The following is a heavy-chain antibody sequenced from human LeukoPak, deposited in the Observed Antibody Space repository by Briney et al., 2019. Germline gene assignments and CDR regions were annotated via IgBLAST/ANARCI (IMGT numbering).Heavy chain of an antibody. J-gene: IGHJ4*02. CDR2: IKQDGSEK. V-gene: IGHV3-7*01. CDR3: ARSRGTTSWYYYDSSGYYLDY. CDR1: GFTFSSYW. Sequence: GGFLRLSCAASGFTFSSYWMSWVRQAPGKGLEWVANIKQDGSEKYYVDSVKGRFTISRDNAKNSLYLQMNSLRAEDTAVYYCARSRGTTSWYYYDSSGYYLDYWGQGTLVTVSS. D-gene: IGHD3-22*01.